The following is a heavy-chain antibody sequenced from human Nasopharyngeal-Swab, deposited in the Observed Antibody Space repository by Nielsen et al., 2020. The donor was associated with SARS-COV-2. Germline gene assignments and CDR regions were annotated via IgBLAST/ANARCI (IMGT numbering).Heavy chain of an antibody. D-gene: IGHD3-16*02. Sequence: GESLKISCAASGFTFSSYGMHWVRQAPGKGLEWVAVIWYDGSNKYYADSVKGRFTISRDNSKNTLYLQMNSLRAEDTAVYYCARDIPSGGVIAHEGYDAFDIWGQGTMVTVSS. CDR1: GFTFSSYG. CDR2: IWYDGSNK. J-gene: IGHJ3*02. V-gene: IGHV3-33*01. CDR3: ARDIPSGGVIAHEGYDAFDI.